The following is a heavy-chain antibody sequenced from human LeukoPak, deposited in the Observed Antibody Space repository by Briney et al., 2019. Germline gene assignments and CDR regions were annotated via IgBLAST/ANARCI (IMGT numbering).Heavy chain of an antibody. D-gene: IGHD3-3*01. V-gene: IGHV3-74*01. CDR3: AKQDYDFWSGYPY. CDR2: INSDGSWT. CDR1: GSYR. Sequence: GGSLRLSCAASGSYRMHWVRQAPGKGLVWVSHINSDGSWTSYADSVKGRFTISKDNAKNTVYLQMNNLRAEDTAVYYCAKQDYDFWSGYPYWGQGTLVTVSS. J-gene: IGHJ4*02.